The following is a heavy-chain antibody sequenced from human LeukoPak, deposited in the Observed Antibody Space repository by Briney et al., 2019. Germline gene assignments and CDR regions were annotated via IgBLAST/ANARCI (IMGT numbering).Heavy chain of an antibody. V-gene: IGHV5-10-1*01. J-gene: IGHJ4*02. CDR2: IDPSDSYT. CDR1: GYSFTSYW. D-gene: IGHD6-19*01. Sequence: GESLKISCKGSGYSFTSYWISWVRQMPGKGLEWMGRIDPSDSYTNYSPSFQGHVTISADKSISTAYLLWSSLKASDVAMYYCARTGYSSGWYGGFDYWGQGTLVTVSS. CDR3: ARTGYSSGWYGGFDY.